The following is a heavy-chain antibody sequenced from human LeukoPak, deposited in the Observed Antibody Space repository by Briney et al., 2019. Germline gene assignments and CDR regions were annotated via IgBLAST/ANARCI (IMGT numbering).Heavy chain of an antibody. CDR2: INHSGST. CDR1: GGSFSGYY. J-gene: IGHJ4*02. D-gene: IGHD2-15*01. V-gene: IGHV4-34*01. CDR3: ARGRVVVAATPLDY. Sequence: SETLSHTCAVYGGSFSGYYWSWIRQPPGRGLEWIGEINHSGSTNYNPSLKSRVTISVDTSKNQFSLKLSSVTAADTAVYYCARGRVVVAATPLDYWGQGTLVTVSS.